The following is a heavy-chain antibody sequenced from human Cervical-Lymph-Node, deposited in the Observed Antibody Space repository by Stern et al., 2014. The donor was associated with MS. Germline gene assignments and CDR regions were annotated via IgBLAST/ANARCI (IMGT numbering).Heavy chain of an antibody. CDR3: ARGGGDNWFDP. J-gene: IGHJ5*02. V-gene: IGHV1-69*06. D-gene: IGHD3-16*01. CDR1: GG. Sequence: VQLGQSGAEVKKPGSSVKVSCKASGGISWVRQAPGQGLEWMGGVIPFVGTSNYAQKLQGRVTITADTATTTAYLELNSLRVDDTAVYYCARGGGDNWFDPWGQGTLVTVSS. CDR2: VIPFVGTS.